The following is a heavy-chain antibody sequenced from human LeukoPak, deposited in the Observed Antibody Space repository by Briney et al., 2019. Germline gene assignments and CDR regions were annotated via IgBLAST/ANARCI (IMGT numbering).Heavy chain of an antibody. CDR3: ARGNSGVDF. CDR1: GFTFSSYS. J-gene: IGHJ4*02. CDR2: ISSSGTYV. V-gene: IGHV3-21*01. Sequence: GGSLRLSCAASGFTFSSYSMNWVRQAPGKGLEWVSSISSSGTYVYYADSVKGRFTISRDNAKNSLSLQMNSLRADDAAVYYCARGNSGVDFWGQGTLVTVSS. D-gene: IGHD6-25*01.